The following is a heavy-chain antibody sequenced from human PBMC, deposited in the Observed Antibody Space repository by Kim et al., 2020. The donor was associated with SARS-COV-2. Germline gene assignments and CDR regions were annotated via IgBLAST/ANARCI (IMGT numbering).Heavy chain of an antibody. D-gene: IGHD3-22*01. CDR1: GFTFSSYW. J-gene: IGHJ6*02. V-gene: IGHV3-7*03. Sequence: GGSLRLSCAASGFTFSSYWMSWVRQAPGKGLEWVANIKQDGSEKYYVDSVKGRFTISRDNAKNSLYLQMNSLRAEDTAVYYCARDRGRAMIVVVSYYGMDVWGQGTTVTVSS. CDR2: IKQDGSEK. CDR3: ARDRGRAMIVVVSYYGMDV.